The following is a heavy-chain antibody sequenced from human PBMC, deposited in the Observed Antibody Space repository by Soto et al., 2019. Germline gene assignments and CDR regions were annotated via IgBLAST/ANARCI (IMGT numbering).Heavy chain of an antibody. CDR1: GGSLSDYF. J-gene: IGHJ6*03. CDR3: ARGGISHWAYFYYMDV. D-gene: IGHD2-21*01. V-gene: IGHV4-34*01. CDR2: INHLGSI. Sequence: PSETLSLTCVVSGGSLSDYFWIWIRPPPGMALEWIGEINHLGSINYNPSLKSRVTMSVDTSKNQFSLTLNPVTAADTATYYCARGGISHWAYFYYMDVWDRGTTVTVSS.